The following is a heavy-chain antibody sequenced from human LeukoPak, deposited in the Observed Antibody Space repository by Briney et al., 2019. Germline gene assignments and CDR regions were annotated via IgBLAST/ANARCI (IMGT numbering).Heavy chain of an antibody. CDR3: ARQKCTSTSCLTKNALDI. D-gene: IGHD2-2*01. CDR2: IYTSGST. CDR1: GSISSYY. V-gene: IGHV4-4*09. Sequence: PSETLSLTCTVSGSISSYYWSWIRQPPGKGLEWIGYIYTSGSTNYNPSLESRVTISVDTSKNQFSLDLSSVTAADTAVYYCARQKCTSTSCLTKNALDIWGQGTMVTVSS. J-gene: IGHJ3*02.